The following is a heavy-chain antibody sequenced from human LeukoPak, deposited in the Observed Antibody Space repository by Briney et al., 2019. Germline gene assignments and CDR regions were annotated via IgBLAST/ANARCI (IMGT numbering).Heavy chain of an antibody. Sequence: GGSLRLSCAASGFTFSSYAMHWVRQAPGKGLEYVSAISSNGGSTSYANSVKGRFTISRDTAKNTLYLQMNNLRDEDTAVYYCARDPMALDFWGRGTLVTVSS. D-gene: IGHD3-10*01. CDR1: GFTFSSYA. J-gene: IGHJ4*02. V-gene: IGHV3-64*01. CDR3: ARDPMALDF. CDR2: ISSNGGST.